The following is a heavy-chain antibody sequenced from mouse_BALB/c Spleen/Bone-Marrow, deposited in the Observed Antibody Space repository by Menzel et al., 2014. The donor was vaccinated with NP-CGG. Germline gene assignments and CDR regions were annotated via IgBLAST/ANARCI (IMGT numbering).Heavy chain of an antibody. Sequence: LMESGAELVRPGASVTLSCKASGYTFTDYEMHWVKQTPVHGLEWIGTLDPETGGTAYNQKFKDMATLTADKSSTTAYMELRSLTSKDSAVYYCANGGCYAMDFWNQGISVTISS. V-gene: IGHV1-15*01. CDR1: GYTFTDYE. CDR2: LDPETGGT. D-gene: IGHD3-3*01. J-gene: IGHJ4*01. CDR3: ANGGCYAMDF.